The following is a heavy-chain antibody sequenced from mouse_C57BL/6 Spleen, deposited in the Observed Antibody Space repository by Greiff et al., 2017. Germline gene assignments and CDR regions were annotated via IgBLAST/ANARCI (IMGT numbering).Heavy chain of an antibody. J-gene: IGHJ3*01. CDR3: ARTVIATVVAPFAY. CDR1: GYTFTDYE. Sequence: VQLQQSGAELVRPGASVTLSCKASGYTFTDYEMHWVKQTPVHGLEWIGAIDPETGGTAYNQKFKGKAILTADKSSSTAYMERRSLTSEDSAVDYCARTVIATVVAPFAYWGQGTLVTVSA. V-gene: IGHV1-15*01. CDR2: IDPETGGT. D-gene: IGHD1-1*01.